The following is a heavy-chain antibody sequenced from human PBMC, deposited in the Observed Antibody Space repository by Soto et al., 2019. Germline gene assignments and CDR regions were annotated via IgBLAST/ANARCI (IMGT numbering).Heavy chain of an antibody. CDR3: ARERQGIYYFDY. J-gene: IGHJ4*02. Sequence: ASVKVSCKASGYTFISYAVHWVRQAPGQRLEWVGWINAGNGNTKYSEKFQGRVTITRDESVSTDYMEMTSLRSKDKSVYYCARERQGIYYFDYGSQRILVTVSS. CDR2: INAGNGNT. CDR1: GYTFISYA. V-gene: IGHV1-3*01.